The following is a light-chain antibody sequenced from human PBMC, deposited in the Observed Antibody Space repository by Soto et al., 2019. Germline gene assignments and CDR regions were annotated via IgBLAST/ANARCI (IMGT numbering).Light chain of an antibody. CDR2: DVS. CDR3: SSYTSSSTVV. J-gene: IGLJ2*01. CDR1: SSDVGGYNY. Sequence: QSALTQPASVSGSPGQSITISCTGTSSDVGGYNYVSWYQQHPGKAPKLVIYDVSNRPSGVSNRFSGSKSVNTASLTISGLPAEDEADYCCSSYTSSSTVVFGGGTKVTVL. V-gene: IGLV2-14*01.